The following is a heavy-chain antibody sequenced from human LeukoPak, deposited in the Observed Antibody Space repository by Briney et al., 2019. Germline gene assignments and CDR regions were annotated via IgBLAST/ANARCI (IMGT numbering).Heavy chain of an antibody. D-gene: IGHD6-13*01. Sequence: SETLSLTCTVSGGSISSYHWSWTRQPPGKGLEWIGYIYYSGNTNYNPSLKSRVTISVDTSKNQFSLKLSSVTAADAAVYYCARVYYSRSYDYWYFDLWGRGTLVTVSS. V-gene: IGHV4-59*01. CDR3: ARVYYSRSYDYWYFDL. CDR2: IYYSGNT. J-gene: IGHJ2*01. CDR1: GGSISSYH.